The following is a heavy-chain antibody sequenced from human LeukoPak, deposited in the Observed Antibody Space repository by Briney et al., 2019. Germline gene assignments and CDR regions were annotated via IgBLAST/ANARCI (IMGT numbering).Heavy chain of an antibody. J-gene: IGHJ4*02. CDR1: GYTFTGYY. V-gene: IGHV1-2*02. Sequence: GASVKVSCKASGYTFTGYYMHWVRQAPGQGLEWMGWINPNSGGTNYAQELQGRVTMTRDTSISTAYMELSRLRSDDTAVYYCARDRVVTMVRGVMGYWGQGTLVTVSS. CDR3: ARDRVVTMVRGVMGY. CDR2: INPNSGGT. D-gene: IGHD3-10*01.